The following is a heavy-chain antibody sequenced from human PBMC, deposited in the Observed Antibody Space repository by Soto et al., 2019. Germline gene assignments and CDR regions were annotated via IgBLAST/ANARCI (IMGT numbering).Heavy chain of an antibody. CDR3: VSDYGSTANDAFDI. V-gene: IGHV3-64D*08. CDR1: GFTFSSYA. Sequence: GGSLRLSCAASGFTFSSYAMHWVRQAPGKGLEYVSAISSNGGSTYYADSVKGRFTISRDNSKNTLYLQMSSLRAEDTAVYYCVSDYGSTANDAFDIWGQGTMVTVSS. J-gene: IGHJ3*02. D-gene: IGHD4-17*01. CDR2: ISSNGGST.